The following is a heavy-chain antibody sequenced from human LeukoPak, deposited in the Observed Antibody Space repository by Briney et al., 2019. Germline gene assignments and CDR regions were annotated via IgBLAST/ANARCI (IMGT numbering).Heavy chain of an antibody. J-gene: IGHJ4*02. V-gene: IGHV3-30*04. CDR1: GFTFSSYA. Sequence: GGSLRLSCAASGFTFSSYAMHWVRQAPGKGLEWVAVISYDGSNKYYADSVKGRFTISRDNSKNTLYLQMNSLRAEDTAVYYCARKIWSGYYSDYWGQGTLVTVSS. CDR2: ISYDGSNK. D-gene: IGHD3-3*01. CDR3: ARKIWSGYYSDY.